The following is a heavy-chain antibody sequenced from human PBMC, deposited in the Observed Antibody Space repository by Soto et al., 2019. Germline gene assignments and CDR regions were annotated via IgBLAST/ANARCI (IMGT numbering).Heavy chain of an antibody. J-gene: IGHJ4*02. D-gene: IGHD4-17*01. CDR3: ARFDDYGDYGDDY. V-gene: IGHV1-58*01. Sequence: GASVKVSCKASGFTFTSSAVQWVRQARGQRLEWIGWIVVGSGNTGYAQKFQGRVTMTRNTSISTAYMELSSLRSEDTAVYYCARFDDYGDYGDDYWGQGTLVTVSS. CDR2: IVVGSGNT. CDR1: GFTFTSSA.